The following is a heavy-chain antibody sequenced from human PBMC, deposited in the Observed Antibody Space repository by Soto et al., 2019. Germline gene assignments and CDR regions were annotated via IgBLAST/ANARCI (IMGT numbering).Heavy chain of an antibody. CDR1: GFTFSSYG. D-gene: IGHD3-10*01. CDR2: ISYDGSNK. Sequence: QVQLVESGGGVVQPGRSLRLSCAASGFTFSSYGMHWVRQAPGKGLEWVAVISYDGSNKYYADSVKGRFTISRDNSKNTLNLQMNSLRAEDTAVYYCAKDNYGYYFDYWGQGTLVTVSS. J-gene: IGHJ4*02. V-gene: IGHV3-30*18. CDR3: AKDNYGYYFDY.